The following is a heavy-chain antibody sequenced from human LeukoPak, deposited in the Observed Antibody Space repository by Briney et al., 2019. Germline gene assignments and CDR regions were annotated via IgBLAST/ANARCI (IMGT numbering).Heavy chain of an antibody. Sequence: PGRSLRLSCAASGFTFSSYAMHWVRQAPGKGLEWVAVISYDGSNKYYADSVKGRFTISRDNSKNTLYLHMNSLRAEDTAVYYCARGGVPAAHDYWGQGTLVTVSS. J-gene: IGHJ4*02. CDR3: ARGGVPAAHDY. V-gene: IGHV3-30*04. CDR2: ISYDGSNK. CDR1: GFTFSSYA. D-gene: IGHD2-2*01.